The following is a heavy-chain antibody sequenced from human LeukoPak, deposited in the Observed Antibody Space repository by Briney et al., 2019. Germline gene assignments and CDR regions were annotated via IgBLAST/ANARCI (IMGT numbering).Heavy chain of an antibody. V-gene: IGHV3-30*18. CDR3: AKDASDYGDYYYGMDV. D-gene: IGHD4-17*01. Sequence: GGSLRLSCAASGFTFSSYGMHWVRQAPGKGLEWVAVISYDGSNKYYADSVKGRFTISRDNSKNTLYLQMNSLRAEGTAVYYCAKDASDYGDYYYGMDVWGQGTTVTVSS. CDR1: GFTFSSYG. J-gene: IGHJ6*02. CDR2: ISYDGSNK.